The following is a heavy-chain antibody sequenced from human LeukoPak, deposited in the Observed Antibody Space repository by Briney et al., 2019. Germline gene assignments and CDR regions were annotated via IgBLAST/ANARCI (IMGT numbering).Heavy chain of an antibody. CDR1: GGSISNKY. D-gene: IGHD3-10*01. V-gene: IGHV4-59*01. CDR2: IYYSGST. Sequence: KPSETLSLTCAVSGGSISNKYWSWIRQPPGKGLEWIGYIYYSGSTNYNPSLKSRVTISVDTSKNQFSLKLSSVTAADTAVYYCARDKPLGELSHDAFDIWGQGTMVTVSS. J-gene: IGHJ3*02. CDR3: ARDKPLGELSHDAFDI.